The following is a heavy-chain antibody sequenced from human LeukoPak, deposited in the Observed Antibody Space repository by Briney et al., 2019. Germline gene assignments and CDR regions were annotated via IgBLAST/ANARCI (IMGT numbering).Heavy chain of an antibody. CDR3: AKQLDASGYYFDY. D-gene: IGHD6-6*01. CDR1: GFTFSSYG. V-gene: IGHV3-30*02. J-gene: IGHJ4*02. CDR2: IRYDGSNK. Sequence: GGSLRLSCAASGFTFSSYGMHWVRQAPGKGLEWVAFIRYDGSNKYYADSVKGRFTISRDNSKNTLYLQMNSLRPEDTAVYYCAKQLDASGYYFDYWGQGTLVTVSS.